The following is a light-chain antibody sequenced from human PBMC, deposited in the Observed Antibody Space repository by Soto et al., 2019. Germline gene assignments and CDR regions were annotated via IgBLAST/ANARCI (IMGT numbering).Light chain of an antibody. CDR3: QQSYSTPPRYT. Sequence: DIQMTQAPSSLSASVVDRVTITCRARQSISSFLNWDQQKPGKAPKVLSYAGSGLERGVPSRFSGSGSGTHFTPTISRMQPEDYATYYCQQSYSTPPRYTFGQWTKVDIK. CDR1: QSISSF. J-gene: IGKJ2*01. CDR2: AGS. V-gene: IGKV1-39*01.